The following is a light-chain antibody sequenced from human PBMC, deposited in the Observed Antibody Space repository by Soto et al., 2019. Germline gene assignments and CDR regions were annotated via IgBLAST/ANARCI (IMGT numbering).Light chain of an antibody. CDR1: QTITNW. V-gene: IGKV1-5*01. Sequence: DIHMTQSPSTLSASVGDSVTITCRASQTITNWLAWYQQRPGKAPKLLIYDASRLESGVPLRFSASGSGTEFTLTISSLQPDDFATYYCQQYNSYSGTFGQGTKVDIK. J-gene: IGKJ1*01. CDR3: QQYNSYSGT. CDR2: DAS.